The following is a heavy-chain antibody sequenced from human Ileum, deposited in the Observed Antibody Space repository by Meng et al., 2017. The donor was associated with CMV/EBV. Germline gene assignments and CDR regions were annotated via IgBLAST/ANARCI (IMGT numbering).Heavy chain of an antibody. D-gene: IGHD6-13*01. CDR2: IYWDDDK. J-gene: IGHJ1*01. Sequence: QITWNEFGPTLVKPPQTLTLTCTFSGFSLSTSGVGVGWIRQPPGKALEWLALIYWDDDKRYSPSLKSRLTITKDTSKNQVVLTMTNMDPVDTATYYCAHRRGIEEYFQHWGQGTLVTVSS. CDR1: GFSLSTSGVG. V-gene: IGHV2-5*02. CDR3: AHRRGIEEYFQH.